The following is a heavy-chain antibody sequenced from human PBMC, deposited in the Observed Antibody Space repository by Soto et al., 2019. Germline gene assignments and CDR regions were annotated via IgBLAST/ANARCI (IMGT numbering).Heavy chain of an antibody. Sequence: SETLSLTCTVSGGSISSYYWNWIRQPPGKGLEWIGYIYYSGSTKYNPSLKSRVTISVDTSKNQFSLKLSSVTAADTAVYYCARAYCSGGSCYAWSNWFDPWGQGTLVTV. CDR1: GGSISSYY. D-gene: IGHD2-15*01. CDR3: ARAYCSGGSCYAWSNWFDP. J-gene: IGHJ5*02. V-gene: IGHV4-59*01. CDR2: IYYSGST.